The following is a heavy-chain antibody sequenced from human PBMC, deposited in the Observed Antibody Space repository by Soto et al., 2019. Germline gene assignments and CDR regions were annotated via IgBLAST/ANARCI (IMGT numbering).Heavy chain of an antibody. D-gene: IGHD3-10*01. Sequence: QLQLQESGPGLVKPSETLSLTCTVSGGSISSSSYYWGWIRQPPGKGLEWIGSIYYSGDTYYSPSLKSRVTISVDTSKNQFSLRLSSVTAADTAVYSCARTSPTYYYASGTTLGAFDIWGQGTMVTVSS. J-gene: IGHJ3*02. CDR3: ARTSPTYYYASGTTLGAFDI. V-gene: IGHV4-39*01. CDR2: IYYSGDT. CDR1: GGSISSSSYY.